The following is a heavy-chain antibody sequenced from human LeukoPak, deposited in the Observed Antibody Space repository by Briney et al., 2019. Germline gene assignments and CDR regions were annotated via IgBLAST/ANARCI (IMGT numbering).Heavy chain of an antibody. CDR1: GYSISSGYY. CDR3: ARGQSAMVYFDY. D-gene: IGHD5-18*01. CDR2: IYHSGST. V-gene: IGHV4-38-2*02. J-gene: IGHJ4*02. Sequence: PSETLSLTCTVSGYSISSGYYWGWIRQPPGKGLEWIGSIYHSGSTYYNPSLKSRVTISVDTSKNQFPLKLSSVTAADTAVYYCARGQSAMVYFDYWGQGTLVTVSS.